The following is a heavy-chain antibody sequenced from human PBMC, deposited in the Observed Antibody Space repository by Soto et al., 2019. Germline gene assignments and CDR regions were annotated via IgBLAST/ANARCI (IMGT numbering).Heavy chain of an antibody. Sequence: ASVKVSCKASGFSFTGYYIHGLRQAPGQGLEWMGWINAHSGGTEYAQKFQGRVTLTRDTSIATAYLTLTSLTSDDTALYYCAKDLTRQLAYWLDPWGQGTQVTVSS. V-gene: IGHV1-2*02. J-gene: IGHJ5*02. CDR1: GFSFTGYY. CDR2: INAHSGGT. D-gene: IGHD6-6*01. CDR3: AKDLTRQLAYWLDP.